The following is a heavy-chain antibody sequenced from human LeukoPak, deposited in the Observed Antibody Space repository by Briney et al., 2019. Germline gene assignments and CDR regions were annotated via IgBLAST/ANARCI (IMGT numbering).Heavy chain of an antibody. CDR3: ARVVAAAGTRDYYGMDV. J-gene: IGHJ6*02. V-gene: IGHV1-46*01. CDR1: GYTFTSYY. CDR2: INPSGGST. Sequence: ASVKVTCKASGYTFTSYYMHWVRQAPGQGLDWMGIINPSGGSTSYAKKFQGRVTMTRDTSTSTVYMELSSLRSEDTAVYYCARVVAAAGTRDYYGMDVWGQGATVTVSS. D-gene: IGHD6-13*01.